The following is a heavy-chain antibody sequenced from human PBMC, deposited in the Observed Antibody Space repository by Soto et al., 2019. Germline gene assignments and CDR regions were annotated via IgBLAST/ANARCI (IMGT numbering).Heavy chain of an antibody. D-gene: IGHD5-12*01. CDR1: GGSISSSNW. V-gene: IGHV4-4*02. Sequence: SETLSLTCAVSGGSISSSNWWSWVRQPPGKGLEWIGEIYHSGSTNYNPSLKSRVTISVDKSKNQFSLKLSSVTTADTAVYYCAILTSGYDPQTVWGQGTLVTVSS. J-gene: IGHJ4*02. CDR3: AILTSGYDPQTV. CDR2: IYHSGST.